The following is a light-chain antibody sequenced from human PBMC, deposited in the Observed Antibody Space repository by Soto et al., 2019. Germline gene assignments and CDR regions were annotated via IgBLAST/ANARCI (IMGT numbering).Light chain of an antibody. Sequence: QSALTQPASVSGSPGQSITISCTGTSDVVGNYNLVSWYQQHPGKAPKLIIYEVTDRPSGVSNRFSGSKSGNTASLTISGLQAEDEAEYYCSSYTNINTRACVFGTGTKVSVL. CDR1: SDVVGNYNL. V-gene: IGLV2-14*02. CDR3: SSYTNINTRACV. CDR2: EVT. J-gene: IGLJ1*01.